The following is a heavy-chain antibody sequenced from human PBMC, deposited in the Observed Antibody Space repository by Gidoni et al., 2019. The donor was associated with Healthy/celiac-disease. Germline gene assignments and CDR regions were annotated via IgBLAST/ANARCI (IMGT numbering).Heavy chain of an antibody. V-gene: IGHV3-15*01. Sequence: EVQLVESGVGLVKPGGSLRLSCAASGFTLSNAWMSWVRQAPGKGLEWVGSIKSKTDGGTTDYAAPVKGRFTISRDDSKNTLYLQMNSLKTEDTAVYYCTTAGYAMDVWGQGTTVTVSS. J-gene: IGHJ6*02. CDR3: TTAGYAMDV. CDR2: IKSKTDGGTT. CDR1: GFTLSNAW.